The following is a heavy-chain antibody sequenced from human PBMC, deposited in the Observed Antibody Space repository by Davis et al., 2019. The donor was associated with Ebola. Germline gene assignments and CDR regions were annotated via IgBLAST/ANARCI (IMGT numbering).Heavy chain of an antibody. D-gene: IGHD5-24*01. CDR1: GGSFSGDY. CDR3: VGGRWLI. V-gene: IGHV4-59*01. CDR2: IHDSGST. Sequence: SETLSLTCAVYGGSFSGDYWSWIRQPPGKGLEWIGYIHDSGSTNYNPSLKSRLTISVDTSKNQFSLKLSSVIAADTAVYYCVGGRWLIWGQGTMVTVSS. J-gene: IGHJ3*02.